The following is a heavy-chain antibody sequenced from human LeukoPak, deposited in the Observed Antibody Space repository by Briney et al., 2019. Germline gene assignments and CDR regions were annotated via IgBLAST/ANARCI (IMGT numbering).Heavy chain of an antibody. CDR1: GFIVSSNY. J-gene: IGHJ4*02. CDR3: ARLGYSSSLPDY. Sequence: PGGSLRLSCAASGFIVSSNYMSWVRQAPGKGLEWVSSIGSSSSHIYYADSVKGRFTISRDNARNSLYLQMNSLRAEDTAVYYCARLGYSSSLPDYWGRGTLVTVSS. D-gene: IGHD6-6*01. CDR2: IGSSSSHI. V-gene: IGHV3-21*01.